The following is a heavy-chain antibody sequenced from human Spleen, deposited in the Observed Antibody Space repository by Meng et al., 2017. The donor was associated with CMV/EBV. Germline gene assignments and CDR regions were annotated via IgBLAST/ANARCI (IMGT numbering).Heavy chain of an antibody. J-gene: IGHJ4*02. CDR3: ARRGGGSSSGDY. D-gene: IGHD6-13*01. CDR2: TYPGDSDT. Sequence: GGSLRLSCKGSGYSFTSYWIGWVRQMPGKGLDWKGVEWMGITYPGDSDTRYRPSFQGQVTISAAKAISTAYLQWSSPKASDPAMYYCARRGGGSSSGDYWGQGTLVTVSS. CDR1: GYSFTSYW. V-gene: IGHV5-51*01.